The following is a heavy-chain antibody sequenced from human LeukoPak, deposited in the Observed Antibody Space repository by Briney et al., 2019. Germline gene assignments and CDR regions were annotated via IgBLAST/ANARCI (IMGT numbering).Heavy chain of an antibody. Sequence: ASVSVSCKASGYTFSSYGISWVRQAPGQGLEWMGWISAYNGNTKYAQKFQGRVTMTTDTSTSTAYMELRSLRSDDTAVYYCARGEYYDSSLSEIWGQGTMVTVSS. J-gene: IGHJ3*02. CDR1: GYTFSSYG. V-gene: IGHV1-18*01. CDR2: ISAYNGNT. CDR3: ARGEYYDSSLSEI. D-gene: IGHD3-22*01.